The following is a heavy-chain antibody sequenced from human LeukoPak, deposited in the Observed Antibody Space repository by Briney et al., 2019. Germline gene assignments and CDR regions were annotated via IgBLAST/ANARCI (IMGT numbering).Heavy chain of an antibody. Sequence: PGGSLRLSCAASGFTFSSYAMSWVRQAPGKGLEWVSVIYSGGSTYYADSVKGRFTISRDNSKNTLYLQMNSLRAEDTAVYYCATLAGRTGSGYYWGAFDIWGQGTMVTVSS. CDR2: IYSGGST. J-gene: IGHJ3*02. D-gene: IGHD3-22*01. V-gene: IGHV3-66*01. CDR1: GFTFSSYA. CDR3: ATLAGRTGSGYYWGAFDI.